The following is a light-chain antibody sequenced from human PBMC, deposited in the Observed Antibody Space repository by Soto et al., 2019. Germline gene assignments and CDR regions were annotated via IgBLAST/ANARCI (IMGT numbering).Light chain of an antibody. CDR1: QSVSSN. V-gene: IGKV3-15*01. Sequence: EIVMTQSPATLSVSPGERATLSCTASQSVSSNLAWYQQKPGQAPKLLIYGASTRATGIPSRFSGSGSGTEFTLTISSLQSEDFGVYYCQQYNYWPRTFGQGTKLEIK. CDR2: GAS. CDR3: QQYNYWPRT. J-gene: IGKJ1*01.